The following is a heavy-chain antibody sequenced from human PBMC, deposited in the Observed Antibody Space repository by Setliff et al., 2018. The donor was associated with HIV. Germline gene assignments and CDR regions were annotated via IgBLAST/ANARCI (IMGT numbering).Heavy chain of an antibody. D-gene: IGHD3-3*01. CDR3: ARDEGELRFLAL. CDR2: INAGNGNT. CDR1: GYTFTSYA. V-gene: IGHV1-3*01. J-gene: IGHJ4*02. Sequence: ASVKVSCKASGYTFTSYAMHWVRQAPGQRLEWMGWINAGNGNTKYSQKFQGRVTITKDTSASTAYMELSRLGSEDTAVYYCARDEGELRFLALWGQGTLVTVSS.